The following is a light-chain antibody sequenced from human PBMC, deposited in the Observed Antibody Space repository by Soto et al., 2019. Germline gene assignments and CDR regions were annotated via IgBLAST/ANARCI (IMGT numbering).Light chain of an antibody. CDR3: HQYSSSPWT. CDR2: GAS. J-gene: IGKJ1*01. V-gene: IGKV3-20*01. CDR1: QSVRSSC. Sequence: DTVLTQSPVSLSLSLGGRATPSCTATQSVRSSCLGWYQQRPGQPPRLLIYGASSRATGIPDRFSGSGSGTDFTLTISRLEPEDFAVYYCHQYSSSPWTFGQGTKVDIK.